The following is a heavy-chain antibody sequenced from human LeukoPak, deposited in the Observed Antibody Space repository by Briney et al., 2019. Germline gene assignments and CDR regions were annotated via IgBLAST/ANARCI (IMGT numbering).Heavy chain of an antibody. CDR1: GFTFSSHS. Sequence: PGGSLRLSCVVSGFTFSSHSMHWVRQAPGKGLEWVASTWSDGSNKYYADSVKGRFTISRDNSKNTLYLQMNSLRAEDTAAYYCARGGKSAFYYGKDVSGQGTTVTVSS. V-gene: IGHV3-33*01. CDR3: ARGGKSAFYYGKDV. D-gene: IGHD5-12*01. J-gene: IGHJ6*02. CDR2: TWSDGSNK.